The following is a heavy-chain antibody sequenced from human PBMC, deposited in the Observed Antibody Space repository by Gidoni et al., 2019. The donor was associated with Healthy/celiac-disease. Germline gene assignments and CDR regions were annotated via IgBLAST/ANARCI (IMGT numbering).Heavy chain of an antibody. CDR3: AKDISFGNYYYYGMDV. Sequence: EVQLLESGGGLVQPGGSLRLSCAASGFTFSSYAMSWVRQAPGKGLEWVSAISGSGGSTYYADSVKGRFTISRDNSKNTLYLQMNSLRAEDTAVYYCAKDISFGNYYYYGMDVWGQGTTVTVSS. V-gene: IGHV3-23*01. J-gene: IGHJ6*02. CDR2: ISGSGGST. CDR1: GFTFSSYA. D-gene: IGHD3-10*01.